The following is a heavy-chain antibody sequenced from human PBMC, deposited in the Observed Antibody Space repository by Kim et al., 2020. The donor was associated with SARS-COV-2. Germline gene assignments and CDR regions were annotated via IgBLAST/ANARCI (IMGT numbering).Heavy chain of an antibody. CDR3: ARADSSGWYDDAFDI. CDR2: INHSGST. D-gene: IGHD6-19*01. V-gene: IGHV4-34*01. J-gene: IGHJ3*02. Sequence: SETLSLTCAVYGGSFSGYYWSWIRQPPGKGLEWIGEINHSGSTNYNPSLKSRVTISVDTSKNQFSLKLSSVTAADTAVYYCARADSSGWYDDAFDIWDQGTMVTVSS. CDR1: GGSFSGYY.